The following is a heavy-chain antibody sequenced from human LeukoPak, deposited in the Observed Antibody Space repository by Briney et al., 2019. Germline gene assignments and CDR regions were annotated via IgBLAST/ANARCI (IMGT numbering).Heavy chain of an antibody. CDR1: SFTLWNFG. J-gene: IGHJ4*02. D-gene: IGHD3-16*01. V-gene: IGHV3-30*02. CDR3: AMDKSQVGGDSASTLVDH. CDR2: IRFDGRDE. Sequence: GGPLTLSCAASSFTLWNFGKHWVRQAPGKGLEWVAFIRFDGRDEYYVDSLKGRFTISRDNSKNTVYLQMNGLTSVYTGLYYCAMDKSQVGGDSASTLVDHWGQGTLVIVSS.